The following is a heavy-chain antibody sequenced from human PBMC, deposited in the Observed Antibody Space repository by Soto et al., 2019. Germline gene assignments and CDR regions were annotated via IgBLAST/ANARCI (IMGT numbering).Heavy chain of an antibody. Sequence: SETLSLTCTVSGGSIRSYYWSWIRQPPGKGLEWIGYIYYSGSTNYNPSLKSRVTISVDTSKNQFSLKLSSVTAADTAVYYCARVGFCSSTSCYIVEAFDIWGQGTMVTVSS. CDR1: GGSIRSYY. CDR2: IYYSGST. J-gene: IGHJ3*02. D-gene: IGHD2-2*02. V-gene: IGHV4-59*01. CDR3: ARVGFCSSTSCYIVEAFDI.